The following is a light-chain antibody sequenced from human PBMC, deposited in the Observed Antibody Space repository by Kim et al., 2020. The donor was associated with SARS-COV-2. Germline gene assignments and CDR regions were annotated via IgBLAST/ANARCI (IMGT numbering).Light chain of an antibody. Sequence: DIQMTQSPSTLSASVGDRVTITCRASQSINNWLAWYQQRPGKAPILVIYDASNLENGVPSRFSGSGSGTEFTLTISILHPDDFATYYCQHYNSFSFTFGQGTKLEI. V-gene: IGKV1-5*01. J-gene: IGKJ2*01. CDR3: QHYNSFSFT. CDR2: DAS. CDR1: QSINNW.